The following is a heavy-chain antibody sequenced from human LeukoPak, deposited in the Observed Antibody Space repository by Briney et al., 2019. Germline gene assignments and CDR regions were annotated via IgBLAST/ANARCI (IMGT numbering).Heavy chain of an antibody. CDR2: IYYSGNT. Sequence: PSETLSLTCTVSGGSISSYYWSWIRQPPGKGLEWIGYIYYSGNTNYNPSLKSRVTISVDTSKNQFSLKLSSVTAADTAVYYCASGYSYGPIYFDYWGQGTLVTVSS. CDR1: GGSISSYY. CDR3: ASGYSYGPIYFDY. D-gene: IGHD5-18*01. J-gene: IGHJ4*02. V-gene: IGHV4-59*01.